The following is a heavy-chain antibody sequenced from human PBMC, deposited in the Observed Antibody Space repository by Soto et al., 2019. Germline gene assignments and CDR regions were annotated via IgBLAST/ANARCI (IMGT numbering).Heavy chain of an antibody. CDR3: ASEAGTSVLSSNYDY. V-gene: IGHV3-30*03. Sequence: QVQLVESGGGVVQPGRSLRLSCAAFGFTFSSYGMHWVRQAPGKGLEWVAVISYDGSNKYFADSVKGRFTISRDNSRNTLSLQMNSLNAEDTAVYYCASEAGTSVLSSNYDYWGQGILVTVSS. CDR1: GFTFSSYG. D-gene: IGHD6-19*01. CDR2: ISYDGSNK. J-gene: IGHJ4*02.